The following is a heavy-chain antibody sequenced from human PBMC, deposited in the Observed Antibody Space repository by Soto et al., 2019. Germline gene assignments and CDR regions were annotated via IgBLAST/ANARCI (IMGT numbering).Heavy chain of an antibody. CDR3: ARDLVTIFGVVIPYYFDY. J-gene: IGHJ4*02. CDR1: GFTLSSYA. Sequence: GGSLRLSCAASGFTLSSYAMSWVRQAPGMGLEWVSLMSGNGGSTYYADSVKGRFTISRDNSKNTLYLQMNSLRAEDTAVYYCARDLVTIFGVVIPYYFDYWGQGTLVTVSS. CDR2: MSGNGGST. V-gene: IGHV3-23*01. D-gene: IGHD3-3*01.